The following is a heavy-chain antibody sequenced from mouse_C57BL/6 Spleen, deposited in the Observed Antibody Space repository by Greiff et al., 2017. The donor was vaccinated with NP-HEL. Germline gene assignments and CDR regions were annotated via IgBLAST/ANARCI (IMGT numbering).Heavy chain of an antibody. J-gene: IGHJ4*01. CDR3: AVYDGYYVDYYAMDY. CDR2: IYPSDSET. CDR1: GYTFTSYW. D-gene: IGHD2-3*01. Sequence: VQLQQPGAELVRPGSSVKLSCKASGYTFTSYWMDWVKQRPGQGLEWIGNIYPSDSETHYNQKFKDKATLTVAKSSSTAYMQLSSLTSEDSAVYYCAVYDGYYVDYYAMDYWGQGTSVTVSS. V-gene: IGHV1-61*01.